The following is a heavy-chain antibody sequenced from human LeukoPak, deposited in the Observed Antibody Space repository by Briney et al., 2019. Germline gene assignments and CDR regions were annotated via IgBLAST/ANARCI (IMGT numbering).Heavy chain of an antibody. D-gene: IGHD5-12*01. V-gene: IGHV1-69*13. CDR1: GGTFSSHA. J-gene: IGHJ4*02. CDR3: ARDSGDNVNIVATMGVFHF. Sequence: ASVKVSCKASGGTFSSHAISWVRQAPGQGLQWMGGIIPMFTIIQYSQKFQGRVTISADDSTSTVYMELAGLRSEDTAVYYCARDSGDNVNIVATMGVFHFWGQGTLVIASS. CDR2: IIPMFTII.